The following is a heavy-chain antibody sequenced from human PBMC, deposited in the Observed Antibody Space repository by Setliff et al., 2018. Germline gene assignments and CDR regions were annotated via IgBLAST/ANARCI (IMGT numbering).Heavy chain of an antibody. V-gene: IGHV3-21*01. CDR2: LDSSSTWI. J-gene: IGHJ4*02. CDR1: GFTFSRYT. CDR3: ARTCSGSGCYAGLES. D-gene: IGHD2-15*01. Sequence: LRLSCAASGFTFSRYTMNWVRQAPGQGLEWVPSLDSSSTWIYYADSVKGRFTISRDNSKNTLYLQMNSLRPEDTAVYYCARTCSGSGCYAGLESWGQGTPVTVSS.